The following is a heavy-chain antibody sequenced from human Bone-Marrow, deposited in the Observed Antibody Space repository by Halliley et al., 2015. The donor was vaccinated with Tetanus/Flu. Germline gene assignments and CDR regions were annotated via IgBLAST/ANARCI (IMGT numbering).Heavy chain of an antibody. CDR3: ARGSTRGVGSSSLP. Sequence: TLSLTCAVSGDSVSTGSYFWTWIRQSQGKDLKGDGYIPGSGKNYSNPSLTPPLTISVDRSKNQFSLNLPSVTAADPAPYFCARGSTRGVGSSSLPWGGGALVTVSS. J-gene: IGHJ5*02. CDR1: GDSVSTGSYF. D-gene: IGHD6-6*01. CDR2: IPGSGKN. V-gene: IGHV4-30-2*06.